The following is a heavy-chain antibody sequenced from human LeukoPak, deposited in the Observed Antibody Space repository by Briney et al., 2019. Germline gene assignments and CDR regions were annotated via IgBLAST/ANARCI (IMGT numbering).Heavy chain of an antibody. CDR1: GFTFSGHW. CDR2: ISGSGGST. J-gene: IGHJ5*02. Sequence: GGSLRLSCAASGFTFSGHWMSWVRQAPGKGLEWVSAISGSGGSTYYADSVKGRFTISRDNSKNTLYLQMNSLRAEDTAVYYCAKDVAARPGGWFDPWGQGTLVTVSS. D-gene: IGHD6-6*01. V-gene: IGHV3-23*01. CDR3: AKDVAARPGGWFDP.